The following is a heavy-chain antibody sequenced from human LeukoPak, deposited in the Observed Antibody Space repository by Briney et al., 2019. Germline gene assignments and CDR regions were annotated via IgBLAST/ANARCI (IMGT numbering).Heavy chain of an antibody. V-gene: IGHV7-4-1*02. CDR2: INTNTKNP. D-gene: IGHD6-19*01. J-gene: IGHJ4*02. Sequence: WMGWINTNTKNPTYAQGFTGRFVFSLDTSVSTAYLQISSLKAEDTAVYYCARESSSGWNDYWGQGTLVTVSS. CDR3: ARESSSGWNDY.